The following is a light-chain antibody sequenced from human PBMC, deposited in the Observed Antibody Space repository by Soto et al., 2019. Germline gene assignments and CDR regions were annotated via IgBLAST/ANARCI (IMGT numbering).Light chain of an antibody. CDR2: AAS. J-gene: IGKJ1*01. Sequence: AIQMTQSPSSLSASVGDTVSITCRASQGIRNDLGWYQQKPGKAPKVVIFAASSLQSGVPSRFSGSGSGTEFTLTISSLQPDDFATYYCQQYNSYSPTFGQGTKVDIK. V-gene: IGKV1-6*01. CDR1: QGIRND. CDR3: QQYNSYSPT.